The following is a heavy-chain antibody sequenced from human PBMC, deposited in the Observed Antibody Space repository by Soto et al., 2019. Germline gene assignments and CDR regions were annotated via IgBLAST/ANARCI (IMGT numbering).Heavy chain of an antibody. CDR3: ARPTRGYSGYDNDAFDI. CDR2: INTNTGNP. Sequence: ASVKVSCKASGYTFTSYAMNWVRQAPGQGLEWMGWINTNTGNPTYAQGFTGRFVFSLDTSVSTAYLQISSLKAEDTAVYYCARPTRGYSGYDNDAFDIWGQGTMVTVSS. CDR1: GYTFTSYA. D-gene: IGHD5-12*01. J-gene: IGHJ3*02. V-gene: IGHV7-4-1*02.